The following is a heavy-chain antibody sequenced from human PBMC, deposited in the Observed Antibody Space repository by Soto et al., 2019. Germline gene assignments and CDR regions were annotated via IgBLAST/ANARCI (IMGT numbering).Heavy chain of an antibody. CDR2: IYYSGST. D-gene: IGHD4-17*01. J-gene: IGHJ4*02. Sequence: PSETLSLTCTVSGFTISSYYWSWIRQPPGKGLEWIGYIYYSGSTNYNPSLKSRVTISVDTSKNQFSLKLSSVTAADTAVYYCARRYGASFDYWGQGTLVTV. V-gene: IGHV4-59*01. CDR1: GFTISSYY. CDR3: ARRYGASFDY.